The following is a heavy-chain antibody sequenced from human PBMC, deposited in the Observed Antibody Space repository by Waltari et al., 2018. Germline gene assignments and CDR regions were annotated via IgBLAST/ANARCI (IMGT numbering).Heavy chain of an antibody. Sequence: QVQLQESGPGLVKPSETLSLTCSVSGGSISSGSYYWTWIRHPAGKGLEWIGRIYTSGSTNYNPSLRSRLTISVDTSNNQFSLKLSSVTAADTAVYYCARDPPQLADAFDIWGQGTMVTVSS. CDR3: ARDPPQLADAFDI. CDR1: GGSISSGSYY. D-gene: IGHD3-10*01. J-gene: IGHJ3*02. V-gene: IGHV4-61*02. CDR2: IYTSGST.